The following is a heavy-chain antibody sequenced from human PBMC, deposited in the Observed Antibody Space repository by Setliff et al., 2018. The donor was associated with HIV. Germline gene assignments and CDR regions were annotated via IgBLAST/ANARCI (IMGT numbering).Heavy chain of an antibody. Sequence: SETLSLTCTVSGASISSSSYYWSWIRQPPGKGLEWIGEINHSGSTNYNPSLKSRVTISVDTSKNQFSLKLSSVTAADTAVYYCNIYYYYYMDVWGKGTTVTVSS. V-gene: IGHV4-39*07. CDR1: GASISSSSYY. J-gene: IGHJ6*03. CDR2: INHSGST. CDR3: NIYYYYYMDV.